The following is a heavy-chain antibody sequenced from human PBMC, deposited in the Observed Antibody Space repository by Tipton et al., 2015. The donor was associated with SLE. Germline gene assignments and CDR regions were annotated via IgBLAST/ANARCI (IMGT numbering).Heavy chain of an antibody. CDR1: GYSITSGYY. V-gene: IGHV4-38-2*02. J-gene: IGHJ4*02. CDR3: AREGVRLELQDD. Sequence: TLSLTCAVSGYSITSGYYWGWIRQPPGKGLEWIGTIYHSGSTYYNPSLKSRVTISVDTSKNQFSLKLRSVTAADTAVYYCAREGVRLELQDDWGQGTLVTVSS. D-gene: IGHD1-7*01. CDR2: IYHSGST.